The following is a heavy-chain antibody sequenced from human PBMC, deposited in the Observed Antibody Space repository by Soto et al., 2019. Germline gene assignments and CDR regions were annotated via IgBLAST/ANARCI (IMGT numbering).Heavy chain of an antibody. J-gene: IGHJ6*02. CDR3: ARDTAVAGRYYYGMDV. CDR2: ISYDGSNK. D-gene: IGHD6-19*01. V-gene: IGHV3-30-3*01. Sequence: QVPLVESGGGVVQPGRSLRLSCAASGFTFSSYAMHWVRQAPGKGLEWVAVISYDGSNKYYADSVKGRFTISRDNSKNTLYLQMNSLRAEDTAVYYCARDTAVAGRYYYGMDVWGQGTTVTVSS. CDR1: GFTFSSYA.